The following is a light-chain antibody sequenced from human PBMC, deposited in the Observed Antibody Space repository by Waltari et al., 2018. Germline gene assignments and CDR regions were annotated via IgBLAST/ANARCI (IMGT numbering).Light chain of an antibody. V-gene: IGKV1-5*03. CDR2: KAS. J-gene: IGKJ3*01. CDR1: QKINSW. Sequence: DIQMTQSPSTLSASVGDRVTITCRASQKINSWLAWYQQKPGKAPKLLIYKASSLETGVPSRLSGSESGTEFTLTINSLQPDDFATYYCQQYNSYHIFTFGPGTKVEI. CDR3: QQYNSYHIFT.